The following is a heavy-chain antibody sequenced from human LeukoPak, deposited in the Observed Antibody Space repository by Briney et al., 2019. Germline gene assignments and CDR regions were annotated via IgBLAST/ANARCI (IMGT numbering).Heavy chain of an antibody. D-gene: IGHD3-3*01. V-gene: IGHV1-18*01. CDR2: ISTSNGNT. CDR1: GYTFSTYG. CDR3: ARALGSTIFEVLDY. J-gene: IGHJ4*02. Sequence: ASVKVSCKTSGYTFSTYGVSWVRQAPGQGLEWMGWISTSNGNTNYAQKFQGRVTMTTDTSTSTAYMELKSLRSDDTAVYYCARALGSTIFEVLDYWGQGTPVTVSS.